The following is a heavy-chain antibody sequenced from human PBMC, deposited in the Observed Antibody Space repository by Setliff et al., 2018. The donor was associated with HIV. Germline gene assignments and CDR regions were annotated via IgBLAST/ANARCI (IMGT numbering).Heavy chain of an antibody. V-gene: IGHV3-48*04. J-gene: IGHJ4*02. CDR2: ISSSSSKI. D-gene: IGHD1-26*01. CDR1: GFTFSNYA. Sequence: GALRLSCAASGFTFSNYAMNWVRQAPGKGLEWVSYISSSSSKIYYADSVKGRFTISRDNAKGALYLQMNSLRAEDTAMYYCVRDDPAGGIDYWGQGTLVTVSS. CDR3: VRDDPAGGIDY.